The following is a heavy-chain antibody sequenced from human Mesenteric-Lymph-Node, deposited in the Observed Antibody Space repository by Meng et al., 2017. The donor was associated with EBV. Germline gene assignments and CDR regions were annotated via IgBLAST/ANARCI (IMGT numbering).Heavy chain of an antibody. CDR2: INENRGKT. V-gene: IGHV3-74*01. J-gene: IGHJ4*02. Sequence: EVQPVGAGGVLVQPGGSLRLSCAASGFTFSRYWMHWVRQAAGKGLVWISRINENRGKTTYSDSVRGRFTISRDNTNNTLYLQMNNLRVEDTAVYFCSRDLAGPYDDWGQGTLVTVSS. CDR3: SRDLAGPYDD. CDR1: GFTFSRYW.